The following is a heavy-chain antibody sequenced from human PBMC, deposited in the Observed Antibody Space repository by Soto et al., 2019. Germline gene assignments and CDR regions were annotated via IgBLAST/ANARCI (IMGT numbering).Heavy chain of an antibody. CDR2: INHSGST. J-gene: IGHJ4*02. CDR3: ARGGVWQQLVNFDY. V-gene: IGHV4-34*01. CDR1: GGSFSGYY. D-gene: IGHD6-13*01. Sequence: SETLSPTCAVYGGSFSGYYWSWIRQPPGKGLEWIGEINHSGSTNYNPSLKSRVTISVDTSKNQFSLKLSSVTAADTAVYYCARGGVWQQLVNFDYWGQGTLVTVSS.